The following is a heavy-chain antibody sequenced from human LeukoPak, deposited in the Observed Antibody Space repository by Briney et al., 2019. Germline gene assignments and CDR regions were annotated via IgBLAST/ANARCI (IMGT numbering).Heavy chain of an antibody. Sequence: PARSLRPSCAASRFTFSSYATHWVRQAPEKGLECVSAAISNGSKTYYANSVKGRFTISRVNSKTTLYLQMGSLRAEDMAVYYCAGDLYDILTGYYPEYYYYYAMDVWGQGTTVTVSS. V-gene: IGHV3-64*01. J-gene: IGHJ6*02. CDR3: AGDLYDILTGYYPEYYYYYAMDV. CDR2: AISNGSKT. D-gene: IGHD3-9*01. CDR1: RFTFSSYA.